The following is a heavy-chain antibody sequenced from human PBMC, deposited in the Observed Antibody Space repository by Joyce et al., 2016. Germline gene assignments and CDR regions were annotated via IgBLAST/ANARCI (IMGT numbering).Heavy chain of an antibody. J-gene: IGHJ5*02. V-gene: IGHV3-33*01. Sequence: QVQLVESGGGVVQPGRSLRLSCVASGFTFSGYGMLWVRQAPGKGLEWVSVIWYDGSNEDYVDSVKGRFTISRDNSKNTVYLQMSRLRVEDTAVYYCATTYSSGWGFDPWGQGTLVTVSS. CDR1: GFTFSGYG. CDR2: IWYDGSNE. CDR3: ATTYSSGWGFDP. D-gene: IGHD6-19*01.